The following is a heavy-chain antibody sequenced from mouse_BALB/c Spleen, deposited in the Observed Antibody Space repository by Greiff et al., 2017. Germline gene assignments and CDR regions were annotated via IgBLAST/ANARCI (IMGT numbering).Heavy chain of an antibody. D-gene: IGHD2-3*01. CDR1: GYSFTGYF. CDR2: INPYNGET. CDR3: ARYGYYPSFAY. Sequence: EVKLLESGPELVKPGASVKISCKASGYSFTGYFMNWVMQSHGKSLEWIGPINPYNGETFYNQKFKGKATLTVDKSSSTAHMELRSLASEDSAVYYCARYGYYPSFAYWGQGTLVTVSA. V-gene: IGHV1-20*02. J-gene: IGHJ3*01.